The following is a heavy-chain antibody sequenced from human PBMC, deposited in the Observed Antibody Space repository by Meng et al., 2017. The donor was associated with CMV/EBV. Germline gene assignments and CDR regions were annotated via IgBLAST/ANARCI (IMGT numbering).Heavy chain of an antibody. D-gene: IGHD6-13*01. CDR1: TVSSYA. V-gene: IGHV1-69*10. Sequence: TVSSYAISWVRKAPGQGLEWMGGIIPILGIANYAQKYQGRVTITADKSTSTDYMELSSLRSEDTAVYYCAREAGVGIAAAGTANWFDPWGQGTLVTVSS. J-gene: IGHJ5*02. CDR2: IIPILGIA. CDR3: AREAGVGIAAAGTANWFDP.